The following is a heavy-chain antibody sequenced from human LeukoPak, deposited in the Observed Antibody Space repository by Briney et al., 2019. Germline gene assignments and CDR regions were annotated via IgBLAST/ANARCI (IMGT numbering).Heavy chain of an antibody. J-gene: IGHJ4*02. D-gene: IGHD6-13*01. V-gene: IGHV4-59*01. CDR2: IYYSGST. CDR1: GDSINNNY. Sequence: SETLSLTCTVSGDSINNNYRSWIRQPPGKGLEWIGYIYYSGSTNYNPSLKSRVTISVDTSKNQFSLKLSSVTAADTAVYYCARGLMMAVAGRGEFHYWGQGTLVTVSS. CDR3: ARGLMMAVAGRGEFHY.